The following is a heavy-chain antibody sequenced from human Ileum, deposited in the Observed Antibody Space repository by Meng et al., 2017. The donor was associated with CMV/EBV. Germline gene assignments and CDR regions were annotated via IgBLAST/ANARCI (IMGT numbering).Heavy chain of an antibody. V-gene: IGHV3-74*01. CDR2: INSDGRST. J-gene: IGHJ4*01. CDR3: VRGVEVNGSWC. CDR1: GFTLSNYW. Sequence: GESPIISCAGSGFTLSNYWMHWVRQAPGKGPLWVSRINSDGRSTTYADSEKGRFNISRDNAKNSLYLQMNSLRAEDTAEYDCVRGVEVNGSWCWGQGTLVTVSS. D-gene: IGHD2-15*01.